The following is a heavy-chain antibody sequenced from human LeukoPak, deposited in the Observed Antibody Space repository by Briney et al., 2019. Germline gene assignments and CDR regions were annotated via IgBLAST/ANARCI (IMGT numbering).Heavy chain of an antibody. J-gene: IGHJ4*02. D-gene: IGHD6-6*01. CDR3: ARVVDEQLADFDY. Sequence: ASVKVSCKASGYTFTGYYMHWVRQAPGQGLEWMGWINPDSGGTNYAQKLQGRVTMTTDTSTSTAYMELRSLRSDDTAVYYCARVVDEQLADFDYWGQGTLVTVSS. CDR1: GYTFTGYY. CDR2: INPDSGGT. V-gene: IGHV1-2*02.